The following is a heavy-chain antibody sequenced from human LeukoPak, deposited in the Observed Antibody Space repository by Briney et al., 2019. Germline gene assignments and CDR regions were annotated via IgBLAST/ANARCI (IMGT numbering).Heavy chain of an antibody. V-gene: IGHV1-69*01. J-gene: IGHJ4*02. CDR3: AKSHSSGWYYYFDY. Sequence: SVKVSCKASGGTFSSYAISWVRQAPGQGLEWRGGIIPIFGTANYAQKFQGRVTITADESTSTAYMELSSLRSEDTAVYYCAKSHSSGWYYYFDYRGQGTLVTVSS. CDR2: IIPIFGTA. D-gene: IGHD6-19*01. CDR1: GGTFSSYA.